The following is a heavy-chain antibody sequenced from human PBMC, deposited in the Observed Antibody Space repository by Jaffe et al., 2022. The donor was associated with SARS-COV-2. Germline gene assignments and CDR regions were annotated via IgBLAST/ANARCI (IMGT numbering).Heavy chain of an antibody. Sequence: EVQLVESGGGLVQPGGSLRLSCAASGFTFSSYWMSWVRQAPGKGLEWVANIKQDGSEKYYVDSVKGRFTISRDNAKNSLYLQMNSLRAEDTAVYYCARAIVGATTGVKAGMDVWGQGTTVTVSS. V-gene: IGHV3-7*03. D-gene: IGHD1-26*01. CDR3: ARAIVGATTGVKAGMDV. J-gene: IGHJ6*02. CDR1: GFTFSSYW. CDR2: IKQDGSEK.